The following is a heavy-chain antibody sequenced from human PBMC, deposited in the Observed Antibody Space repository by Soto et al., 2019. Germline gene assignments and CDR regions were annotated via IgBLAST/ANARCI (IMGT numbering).Heavy chain of an antibody. D-gene: IGHD3-10*01. CDR2: ISGSGGST. V-gene: IGHV3-23*01. J-gene: IGHJ4*02. CDR3: AKDWHYYGSGSTYFDY. CDR1: GFTFSSYA. Sequence: EVQLLESGGGLVQPGGSLRLSCEASGFTFSSYAMSWVRQAPGKGLEWVSAISGSGGSTYYADSVKGRFTISRDNSKNTLYLQMNSLRAEDTAVYYCAKDWHYYGSGSTYFDYWGQGTLVTVSS.